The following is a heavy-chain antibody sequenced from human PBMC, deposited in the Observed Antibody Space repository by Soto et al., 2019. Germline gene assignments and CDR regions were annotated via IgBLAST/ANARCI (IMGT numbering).Heavy chain of an antibody. V-gene: IGHV1-3*01. D-gene: IGHD6-19*01. Sequence: ASVKVSCKASGYTFTSYSVHWVRQAPGQRLEWMGWINAGNGNTEFSQKFQGRVTSTRDTSASTVYMELSSLRSEDTAVYYCARVRNAVADFDHWGQGTGVTVSA. CDR2: INAGNGNT. CDR1: GYTFTSYS. CDR3: ARVRNAVADFDH. J-gene: IGHJ4*02.